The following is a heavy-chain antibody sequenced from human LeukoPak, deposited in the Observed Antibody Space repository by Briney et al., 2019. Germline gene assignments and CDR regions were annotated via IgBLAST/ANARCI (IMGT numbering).Heavy chain of an antibody. CDR2: IGRTSDST. CDR3: AKWKYSSSWYAGSDY. D-gene: IGHD6-13*01. CDR1: GFTFNTYS. V-gene: IGHV3-23*01. Sequence: GGSLRLSCAASGFTFNTYSMTWVRQAPGKGLEWVSIIGRTSDSTFYADSVKGRFTISRDNSKNTLYLQMNSLRAEDTAVYYCAKWKYSSSWYAGSDYWGQGTLVTVSS. J-gene: IGHJ4*02.